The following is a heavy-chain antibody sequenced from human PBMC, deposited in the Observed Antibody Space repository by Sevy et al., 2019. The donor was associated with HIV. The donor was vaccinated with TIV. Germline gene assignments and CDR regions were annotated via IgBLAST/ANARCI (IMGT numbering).Heavy chain of an antibody. Sequence: GGSLRLSCAASGFTFSDYYMSWIRQAPGKGLEWVSYISRSGSTINYADSVKGRFTISRDNAKNSLYLQINSLRAEDTAVYYCAGENTMFEEPGWFDPWGQGTLVTVSS. J-gene: IGHJ5*02. CDR3: AGENTMFEEPGWFDP. D-gene: IGHD3-10*02. V-gene: IGHV3-11*01. CDR1: GFTFSDYY. CDR2: ISRSGSTI.